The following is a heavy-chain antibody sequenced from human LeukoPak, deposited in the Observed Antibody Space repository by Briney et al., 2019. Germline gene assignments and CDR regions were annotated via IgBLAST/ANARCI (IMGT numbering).Heavy chain of an antibody. CDR2: IIPILGIA. CDR1: GGTFSSYA. CDR3: ARDPSILGVVIGGGYWFDP. J-gene: IGHJ5*02. V-gene: IGHV1-69*04. Sequence: SVKVSCKASGGTFSSYAISWVRQAPGQGLEWMGRIIPILGIANYAQKFQGRVTITADKSTSTAYMELSSLRPEDTAVYYCARDPSILGVVIGGGYWFDPWGQGTLVTVSS. D-gene: IGHD3-3*01.